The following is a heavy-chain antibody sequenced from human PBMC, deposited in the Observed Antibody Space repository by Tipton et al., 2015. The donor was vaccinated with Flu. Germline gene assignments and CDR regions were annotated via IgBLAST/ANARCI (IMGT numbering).Heavy chain of an antibody. CDR2: IYYSGST. D-gene: IGHD2-2*01. CDR3: ARGDCSSTSCLDY. Sequence: LRLSCTVSGGSISSYYWSWIRQPPGKGLEWIGYIYYSGSTNYNPSLKSRVTISVDTSKNQFSLKLSSVTAADTAVYHCARGDCSSTSCLDYWGQGTLVTVSS. J-gene: IGHJ4*02. V-gene: IGHV4-59*01. CDR1: GGSISSYY.